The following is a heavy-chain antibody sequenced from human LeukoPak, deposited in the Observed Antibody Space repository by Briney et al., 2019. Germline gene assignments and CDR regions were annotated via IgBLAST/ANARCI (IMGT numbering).Heavy chain of an antibody. J-gene: IGHJ4*02. Sequence: SVKVSCKASGGAFSSYTISWVRQAPGQGLEWMGGLIPILAIANYAQKFQGRVTITADKSTSTAYMQLSSLRSEDTAVYYCATAYSGSYYGFDYWGQGTLVTVSS. D-gene: IGHD1-26*01. CDR2: LIPILAIA. CDR1: GGAFSSYT. CDR3: ATAYSGSYYGFDY. V-gene: IGHV1-69*10.